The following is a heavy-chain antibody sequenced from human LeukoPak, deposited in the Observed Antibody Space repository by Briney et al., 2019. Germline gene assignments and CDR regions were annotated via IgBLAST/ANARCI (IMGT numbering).Heavy chain of an antibody. CDR1: GFTFDDYA. J-gene: IGHJ4*02. CDR2: IVGDGGST. Sequence: PGGSLRLSCAASGFTFDDYAMHWVRQAPGKGLEWVSLIVGDGGSTYYADSVKGRFTISRDSAKNSLYLQMNSLRAEDTAVYYCVRDSDRRSDYWGQGTLVTVSS. V-gene: IGHV3-43*02. CDR3: VRDSDRRSDY. D-gene: IGHD3-22*01.